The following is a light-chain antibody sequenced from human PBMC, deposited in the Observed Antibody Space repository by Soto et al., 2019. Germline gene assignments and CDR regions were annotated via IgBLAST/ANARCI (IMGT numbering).Light chain of an antibody. V-gene: IGKV3-15*01. J-gene: IGKJ1*01. CDR2: GAS. CDR3: QQYGSSPWT. CDR1: QSVSSN. Sequence: EIVMTQSPATLPVSPGEIATLYFSASQSVSSNLAWYQQKPGQAPRFLIYGASTRATGIPARFSGSGSGTDFTLTISRLEPEDFAVYYCQQYGSSPWTFGQGTKVDIK.